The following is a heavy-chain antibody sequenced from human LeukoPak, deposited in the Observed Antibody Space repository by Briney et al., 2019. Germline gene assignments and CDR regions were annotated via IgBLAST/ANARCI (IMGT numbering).Heavy chain of an antibody. D-gene: IGHD4-17*01. Sequence: ASVKVSCKASGYTFTGYYIQWIRQAPGQGLEWMGWINPKSGGTNSAQGFQGRVTMTRDTSISTAYMELTRLTSDDTAVYYCARDPHDYDYGDSDYWGQGTLVTVSS. J-gene: IGHJ4*02. CDR2: INPKSGGT. V-gene: IGHV1-2*02. CDR3: ARDPHDYDYGDSDY. CDR1: GYTFTGYY.